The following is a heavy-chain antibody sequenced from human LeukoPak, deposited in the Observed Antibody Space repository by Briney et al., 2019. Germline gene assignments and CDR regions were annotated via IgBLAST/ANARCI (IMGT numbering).Heavy chain of an antibody. V-gene: IGHV4-30-2*01. Sequence: ESSETLSLTCAVSGVSISSGDYSWRWVRQPPGKGLEWIGYIYHSGNTYYNPSLKSRVTISVDRSKNQFSLKLSSVTAADTAVYYCARVSWFGELTPYFDYWGQGTLVTVSS. D-gene: IGHD3-10*01. CDR3: ARVSWFGELTPYFDY. CDR1: GVSISSGDYS. CDR2: IYHSGNT. J-gene: IGHJ4*02.